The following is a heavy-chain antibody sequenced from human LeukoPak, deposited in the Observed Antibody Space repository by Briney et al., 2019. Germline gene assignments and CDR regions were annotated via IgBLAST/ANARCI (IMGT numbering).Heavy chain of an antibody. Sequence: GGSLRLSCTASGFTFGDYAMSWFRQAPGKGLEWVGFIRSKAYGGTTEYATSVKGRFTISRDDSKSIAYLQMNSLKTEDTAVYYCTSVTYYDFWSGHRIFDYWGQGTLVTVSS. CDR2: IRSKAYGGTT. V-gene: IGHV3-49*03. J-gene: IGHJ4*02. CDR1: GFTFGDYA. D-gene: IGHD3-3*01. CDR3: TSVTYYDFWSGHRIFDY.